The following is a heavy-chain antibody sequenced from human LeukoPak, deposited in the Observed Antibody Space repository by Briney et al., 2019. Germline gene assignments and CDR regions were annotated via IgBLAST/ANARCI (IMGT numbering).Heavy chain of an antibody. CDR1: GGSISSGGYY. CDR2: IYYSGST. J-gene: IGHJ5*02. CDR3: ASGRRSTFDP. Sequence: PSETLSLTCTVSGGSISSGGYYWSWIRQHPGKGLEWIGYIYYSGSTYYNPSLKSRVTISVDTSKNQFSLRLSSVTAADTAVYYCASGRRSTFDPCGQGTLVTVSS. D-gene: IGHD6-25*01. V-gene: IGHV4-31*03.